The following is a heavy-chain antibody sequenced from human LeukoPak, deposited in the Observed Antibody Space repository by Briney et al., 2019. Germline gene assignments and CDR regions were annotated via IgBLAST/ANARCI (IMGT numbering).Heavy chain of an antibody. CDR1: GGSISSSSYY. V-gene: IGHV4-39*01. Sequence: SETLSLTCTVSGGSISSSSYYWGWLRQPPGKGLEWIGSIYYSGSTYYNPSLKSRVTVSVDTSKNQFSLRLSSVTAADTAVYYCARTNYYDSSGYNAFDIWGQGTMVTVSS. D-gene: IGHD3-22*01. CDR3: ARTNYYDSSGYNAFDI. CDR2: IYYSGST. J-gene: IGHJ3*02.